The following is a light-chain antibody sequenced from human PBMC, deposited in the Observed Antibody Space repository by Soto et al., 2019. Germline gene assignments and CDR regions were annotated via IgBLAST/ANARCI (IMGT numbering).Light chain of an antibody. CDR2: RAS. V-gene: IGKV1-5*03. Sequence: DIQMTQSPSTLSASVGDRVTITCRASQSIRTWLAWYQQKAGKAPKLLIYRASSLESGVPSRFSGSGSGTEFTLTISSLQPDDFATYYCQQYDTYSATCGQGTKV. J-gene: IGKJ2*01. CDR1: QSIRTW. CDR3: QQYDTYSAT.